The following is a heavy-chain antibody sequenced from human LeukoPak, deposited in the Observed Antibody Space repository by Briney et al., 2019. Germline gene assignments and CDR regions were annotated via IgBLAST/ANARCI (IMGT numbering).Heavy chain of an antibody. V-gene: IGHV1-24*01. CDR3: AIQYSSGWYRYYFDY. CDR2: SDPEDGET. D-gene: IGHD6-19*01. Sequence: ASVKVSCKVSGYTLTELSIHWVRQAPGKGLEWMGSSDPEDGETIYAQKFQGRVTMTEDTSTDTTYMELSSLRSEDTAVYYCAIQYSSGWYRYYFDYWGQGTLVTVSS. CDR1: GYTLTELS. J-gene: IGHJ4*02.